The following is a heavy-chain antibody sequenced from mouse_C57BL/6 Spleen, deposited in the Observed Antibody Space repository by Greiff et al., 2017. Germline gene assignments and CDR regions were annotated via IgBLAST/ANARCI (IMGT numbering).Heavy chain of an antibody. D-gene: IGHD2-1*01. V-gene: IGHV1-61*01. Sequence: VQLQQPGAELVRPGSSVKLSCKASGYTFTSYWMDWVKQRPGQGLEWIGNIYPSDSETHYNQKFKDKATLTVDKSSSTAYMQLSSLTSEDSAVYYCARWDGNLLGAMDYWGQGTSVTVSS. CDR3: ARWDGNLLGAMDY. CDR1: GYTFTSYW. CDR2: IYPSDSET. J-gene: IGHJ4*01.